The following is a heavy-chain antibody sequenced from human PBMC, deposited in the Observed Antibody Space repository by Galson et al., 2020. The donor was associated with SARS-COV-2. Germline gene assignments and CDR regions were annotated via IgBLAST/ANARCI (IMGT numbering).Heavy chain of an antibody. D-gene: IGHD3-10*01. V-gene: IGHV3-11*01. CDR2: ITSSGITL. CDR3: ARSEGQASGSYSGLDV. Sequence: KIGESLKISCGASGFTLRDYHMSWVRQAPGKGLEWVSDITSSGITLYNADSVQGRFTISRDNGKNSLYLQMNTLRAEDTAVYFCARSEGQASGSYSGLDVWGQGTTVTVSS. CDR1: GFTLRDYH. J-gene: IGHJ6*02.